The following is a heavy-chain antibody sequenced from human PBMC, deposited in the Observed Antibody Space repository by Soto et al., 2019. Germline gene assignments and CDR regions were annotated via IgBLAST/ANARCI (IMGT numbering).Heavy chain of an antibody. J-gene: IGHJ4*02. CDR2: ISAHNGNT. V-gene: IGHV1-18*01. CDR1: GYTFTSYG. CDR3: ARGRYGDY. D-gene: IGHD1-1*01. Sequence: QVHLVQSGAEVKKPGASVKVSCKGSGYTFTSYGITWVRQAPGQGLEWMGWISAHNGNTDYAQRLQGRVTVARDTSTSTAYMELRSLRSDDTAVYYCARGRYGDYWGQGALVTVSS.